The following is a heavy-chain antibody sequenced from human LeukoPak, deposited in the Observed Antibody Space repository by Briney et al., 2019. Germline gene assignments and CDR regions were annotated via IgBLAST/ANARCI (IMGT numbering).Heavy chain of an antibody. J-gene: IGHJ4*02. CDR2: ISSSSSYT. D-gene: IGHD3-16*02. V-gene: IGHV3-21*05. Sequence: GGSLRLSCAASGFTFSSYAMHWVRQAPGKGLEWVSYISSSSSYTNYADSVKGRFTISRDNAKNSLYLQMNSLRAEDTAVYYCARDRTYYDYVWGSYPHDYWGQGTLVTVSS. CDR3: ARDRTYYDYVWGSYPHDY. CDR1: GFTFSSYA.